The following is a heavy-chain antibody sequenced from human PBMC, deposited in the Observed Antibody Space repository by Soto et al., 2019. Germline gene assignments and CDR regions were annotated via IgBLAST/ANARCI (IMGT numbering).Heavy chain of an antibody. CDR2: SYYSGST. CDR3: ARGFLMPYYDSSGNFDY. Sequence: SETLSLTCTVSGGSISSSNFYWGWIRQSPGKGLEWIGSSYYSGSTYYNPSLKSRVTISVDTSKNQFSLKLSSVTAADTAVFYCARGFLMPYYDSSGNFDYWGQGTLATAPQ. V-gene: IGHV4-39*01. CDR1: GGSISSSNFY. J-gene: IGHJ4*02. D-gene: IGHD3-22*01.